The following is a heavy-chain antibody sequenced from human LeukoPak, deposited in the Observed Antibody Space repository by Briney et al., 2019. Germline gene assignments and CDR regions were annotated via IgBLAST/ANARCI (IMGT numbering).Heavy chain of an antibody. D-gene: IGHD2-2*01. J-gene: IGHJ4*02. CDR1: GGSFSGYY. V-gene: IGHV4-59*01. Sequence: SETLSLTCAVYGGSFSGYYWSWIRQPPGKGLEWIGYIYYSGSTNYNPSLKSRVTISVDTSKNQFSLKLSSVTAADTAVYYCARARRECSSTSCQGSFDYWGQGTLVTVSS. CDR3: ARARRECSSTSCQGSFDY. CDR2: IYYSGST.